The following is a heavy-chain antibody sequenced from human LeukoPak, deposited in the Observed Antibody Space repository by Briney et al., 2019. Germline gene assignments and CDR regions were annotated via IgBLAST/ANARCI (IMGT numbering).Heavy chain of an antibody. CDR2: VSGSGGDT. D-gene: IGHD4-11*01. Sequence: GGSLRLSCAASGFTFSTNAMSWVRQAPGKGLEWVSAVSGSGGDTYYADSVKGRFTISRDNSKNTLYLQMNSLRAEDMALYYCAKGLYSNLLGFDYCGQGTLVTVSS. CDR1: GFTFSTNA. CDR3: AKGLYSNLLGFDY. J-gene: IGHJ4*02. V-gene: IGHV3-23*01.